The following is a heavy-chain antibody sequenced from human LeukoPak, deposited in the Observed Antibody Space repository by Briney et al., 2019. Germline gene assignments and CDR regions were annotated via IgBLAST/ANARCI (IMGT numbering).Heavy chain of an antibody. Sequence: SETLSLTCTVSGGSISSYYWSWIRQPPGKGLEWIGYIYDSGSTNYNPSLKSRVTISVDTSKNQFSLKLSSVTAADTAVYYCASSIAVAGTTKFDYWGQGTLVTVSS. CDR3: ASSIAVAGTTKFDY. CDR2: IYDSGST. D-gene: IGHD6-19*01. CDR1: GGSISSYY. V-gene: IGHV4-59*01. J-gene: IGHJ4*02.